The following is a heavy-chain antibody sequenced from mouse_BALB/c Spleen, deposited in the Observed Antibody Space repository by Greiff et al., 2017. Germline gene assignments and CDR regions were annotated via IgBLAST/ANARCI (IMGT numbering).Heavy chain of an antibody. CDR2: ISNGGGST. D-gene: IGHD1-1*01. CDR3: ARHFYYYGSRRGYAMDY. V-gene: IGHV5-12-2*01. J-gene: IGHJ4*01. CDR1: GFTFSSYT. Sequence: EVKVVESGGGLVQPGGSLKLSCAASGFTFSSYTMSWVRQTPEKRLEWVAYISNGGGSTYYPDTVKGRFTISRDNAKNTLYLQMSSLKSEDTAMYYCARHFYYYGSRRGYAMDYWGQGTSVTVSS.